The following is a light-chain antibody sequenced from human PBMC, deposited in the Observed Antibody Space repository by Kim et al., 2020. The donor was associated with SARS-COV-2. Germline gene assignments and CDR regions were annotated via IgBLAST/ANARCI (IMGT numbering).Light chain of an antibody. CDR1: QSVDGW. CDR3: KQYETYWT. CDR2: QAS. J-gene: IGKJ1*01. Sequence: DIQITQSPSTLSAFVGNRVTITCRASQSVDGWLAWYQQKPGKAPRLLIYQASKLASGVPSRFSGSGSGTDFTLTISNLQTDDSAVYYCKQYETYWTFGPGTKVDIK. V-gene: IGKV1-5*03.